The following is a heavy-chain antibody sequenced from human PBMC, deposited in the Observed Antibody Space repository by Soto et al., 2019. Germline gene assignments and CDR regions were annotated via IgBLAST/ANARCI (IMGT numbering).Heavy chain of an antibody. CDR2: IHNSGTT. CDR1: GGSISSGDYY. Sequence: QVQLQESGPGLVKPSQTLSLICTVSGGSISSGDYYWSWIRQHPGEDLEWIGYIHNSGTTYYIPPLKSRVTMSIDTSKNQLSLKVTSVTAADTAVYYCARGVTFGGVIAPRFDPWGQGILVTVSS. CDR3: ARGVTFGGVIAPRFDP. V-gene: IGHV4-31*03. D-gene: IGHD3-16*02. J-gene: IGHJ5*02.